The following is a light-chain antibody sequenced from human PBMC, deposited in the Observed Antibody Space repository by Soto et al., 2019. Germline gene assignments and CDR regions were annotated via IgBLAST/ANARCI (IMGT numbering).Light chain of an antibody. CDR3: QKFDGSPWT. CDR2: DAS. J-gene: IGKJ1*01. Sequence: DIVLTHSPCTRYFSPVERGTLSLIASQSVTSTYLAWYQQKPGQAPRLLIYDASTRAPGVPDRFSGSGSGTDFTLRISRLEPEDFAVYFCQKFDGSPWTFGKG. V-gene: IGKV3-20*01. CDR1: QSVTSTY.